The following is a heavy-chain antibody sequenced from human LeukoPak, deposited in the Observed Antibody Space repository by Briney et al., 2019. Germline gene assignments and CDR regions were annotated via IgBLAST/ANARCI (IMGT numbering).Heavy chain of an antibody. CDR2: INHSGST. V-gene: IGHV4-34*01. CDR3: ARDVRTRGAPGY. J-gene: IGHJ4*02. D-gene: IGHD1-26*01. Sequence: KPSETLSLTCTVYGGSFSGYYWSWIRQPPGKGLEWIGEINHSGSTNYNPSLKSRVTISVDTSKNQFSLKLSSVTAADTAVYYCARDVRTRGAPGYWGQGTLVTVSS. CDR1: GGSFSGYY.